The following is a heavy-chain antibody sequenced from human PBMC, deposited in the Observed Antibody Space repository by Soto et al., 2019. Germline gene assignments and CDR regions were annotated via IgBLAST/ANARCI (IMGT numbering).Heavy chain of an antibody. CDR3: ARKRDDFWSGFPCWFDP. Sequence: NPSETLSLTCTVSGGSISSSSYYWGWIRQPPGKGLEWIGSIYYSGSTYYNPSLKSRVTISVDTSKNQFSLKLSSVTAADTAVYYCARKRDDFWSGFPCWFDPWGQGTLVTVSS. V-gene: IGHV4-39*01. J-gene: IGHJ5*02. CDR2: IYYSGST. CDR1: GGSISSSSYY. D-gene: IGHD3-3*01.